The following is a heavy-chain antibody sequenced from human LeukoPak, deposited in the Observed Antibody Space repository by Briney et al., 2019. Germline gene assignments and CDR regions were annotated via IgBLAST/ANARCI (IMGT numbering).Heavy chain of an antibody. CDR2: TYYRSRWRS. D-gene: IGHD5-12*01. CDR1: GDSVSGNSGA. V-gene: IGHV6-1*01. J-gene: IGHJ3*02. CDR3: VRAFRGFSGYDAFDI. Sequence: PQTLSLTCAISGDSVSGNSGAWNWIRQPPSRGPEWLGRTYYRSRWRSDYSVSVKGRITIDPDTSKNQFSLQLKSVSPEDTAVYYCVRAFRGFSGYDAFDIWGQGIMVTVSS.